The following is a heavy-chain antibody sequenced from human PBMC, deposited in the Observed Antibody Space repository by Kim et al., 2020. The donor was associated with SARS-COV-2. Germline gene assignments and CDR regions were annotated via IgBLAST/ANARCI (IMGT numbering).Heavy chain of an antibody. CDR1: GYSFTDYW. CDR3: SKLEGRFDP. Sequence: GESLKISCQVSGYSFTDYWIGWVRQMPGKGLEWMGIIYPDDSETRYSPSFQGQVTISADKSTSTAYLQWSSLKTSDTAMYYCSKLEGRFDPWGQGTQVTV. V-gene: IGHV5-51*01. D-gene: IGHD6-6*01. CDR2: IYPDDSET. J-gene: IGHJ5*02.